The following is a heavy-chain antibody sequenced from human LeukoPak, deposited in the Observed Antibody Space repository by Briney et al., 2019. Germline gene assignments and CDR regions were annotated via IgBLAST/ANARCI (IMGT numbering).Heavy chain of an antibody. CDR3: ARAAKGIAVFGGWFDP. CDR2: IYYSGST. J-gene: IGHJ5*02. CDR1: GGSISGYY. Sequence: SETLSLNCTVSGGSISGYYWSWIRQSPGKGLEWIAYIYYSGSTYYNPSLKSRVTISVDTSKNQFSLKLSSVTAADTAVYYCARAAKGIAVFGGWFDPWGQGTLVTVSS. V-gene: IGHV4-59*12. D-gene: IGHD6-19*01.